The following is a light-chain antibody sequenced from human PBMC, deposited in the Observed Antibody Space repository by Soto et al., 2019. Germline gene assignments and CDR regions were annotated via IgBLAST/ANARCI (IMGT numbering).Light chain of an antibody. J-gene: IGKJ1*01. CDR1: QSVSSSY. Sequence: EIVLTQSPGTLSLSPGERATLSCRASQSVSSSYLAWYQQKPGQAPRLLIYGASSRATGIPDRFSGSGSGTDVTLTISRLEPEDFAVYYCQQYGSSPPWTFGQGTKVEIE. CDR3: QQYGSSPPWT. V-gene: IGKV3-20*01. CDR2: GAS.